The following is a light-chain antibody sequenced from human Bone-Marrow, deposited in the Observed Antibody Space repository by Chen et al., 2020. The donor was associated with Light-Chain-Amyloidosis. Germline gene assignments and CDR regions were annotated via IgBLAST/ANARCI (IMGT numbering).Light chain of an antibody. CDR2: KNN. CDR3: AAWDGSMSGYV. CDR1: SSNIGINS. V-gene: IGLV1-47*01. Sequence: HSVLTQPPAASATAGHNLTISCFGASSNIGINSVYWYQHFPGAASKLLIHKNNKRPSGVPDRFSASKSGTSAFLAISGLRSEDEADYYCAAWDGSMSGYVFGTGTKVIVL. J-gene: IGLJ1*01.